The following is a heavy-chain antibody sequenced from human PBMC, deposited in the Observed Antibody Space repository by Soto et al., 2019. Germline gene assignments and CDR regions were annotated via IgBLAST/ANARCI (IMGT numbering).Heavy chain of an antibody. J-gene: IGHJ5*02. CDR1: CGSVSSGSYY. CDR2: IYYSGST. V-gene: IGHV4-61*01. Sequence: SETLSLTCTVPCGSVSSGSYYWSWIRQPPGKGLEWIGYIYYSGSTNYNPSLKSRVTISVDTSKNQFSLKLSSVTAADTAVYYCARVPSPWGQGTLVTVS. CDR3: ARVPSP.